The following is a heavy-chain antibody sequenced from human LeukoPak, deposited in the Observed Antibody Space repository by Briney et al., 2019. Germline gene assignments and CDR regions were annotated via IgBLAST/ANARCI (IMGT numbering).Heavy chain of an antibody. CDR1: GFTFSSYG. D-gene: IGHD3-22*01. CDR2: IWYDGSYK. J-gene: IGHJ4*02. CDR3: ARRSSDSSGYST. V-gene: IGHV3-33*01. Sequence: GGSLRLSCAASGFTFSSYGMHWVRQAPGKGLEWVAVIWYDGSYKYYADSVKGRFTISRDDSKNTLYLQMNSLRAEDTAVYYCARRSSDSSGYSTWGQGTLVTVSS.